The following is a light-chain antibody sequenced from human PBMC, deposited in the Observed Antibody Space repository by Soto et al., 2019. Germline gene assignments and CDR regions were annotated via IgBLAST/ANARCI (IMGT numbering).Light chain of an antibody. V-gene: IGLV2-14*01. CDR1: SSDVGGYNY. J-gene: IGLJ1*01. CDR2: DVS. CDR3: TSYTPTSTLYV. Sequence: LTQPASVSGSPGQSITISCTGSSSDVGGYNYVSWYQQHPGKAPKLMIYDVSNRPSGVSNRFSGSKSGNTASLTISGLQAEDEADYYCTSYTPTSTLYVFGTGTKVTVL.